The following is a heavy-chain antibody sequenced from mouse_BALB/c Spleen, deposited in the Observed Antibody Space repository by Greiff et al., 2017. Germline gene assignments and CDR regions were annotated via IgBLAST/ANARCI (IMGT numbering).Heavy chain of an antibody. Sequence: VQLQQPGAELVRPGASVKLSCKASGYTFTSYWLNWVKQRPGQGLEWIGNIYPSDSYTNYNQKFKDKATLTVDKSSSTAYMQLSSPTSEDSAVYYCTRCPYYDGYAAWFAYWGQGTLVTVSA. J-gene: IGHJ3*01. V-gene: IGHV1-69*02. CDR2: IYPSDSYT. CDR1: GYTFTSYW. D-gene: IGHD2-3*01. CDR3: TRCPYYDGYAAWFAY.